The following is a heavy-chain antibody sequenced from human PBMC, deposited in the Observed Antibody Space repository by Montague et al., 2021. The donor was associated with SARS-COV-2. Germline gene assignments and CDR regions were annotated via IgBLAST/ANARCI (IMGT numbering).Heavy chain of an antibody. J-gene: IGHJ4*02. D-gene: IGHD5-24*01. CDR3: ARVFPRWLQFDPYFDY. Sequence: SETLSLTCTVSGGSISSNSYYWGWIRQSPGRGLEWIGYIYYSGSTNYNPSLKSRVTISVDMSKNQFSLKLSSVTAADTAVYYCARVFPRWLQFDPYFDYWGQGTLVTVSS. CDR2: IYYSGST. V-gene: IGHV4-61*05. CDR1: GGSISSNSYY.